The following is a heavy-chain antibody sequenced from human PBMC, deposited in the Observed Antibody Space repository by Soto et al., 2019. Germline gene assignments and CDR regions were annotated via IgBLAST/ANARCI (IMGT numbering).Heavy chain of an antibody. CDR1: GYTFTSYG. V-gene: IGHV1-18*01. CDR2: ISAYNGNT. D-gene: IGHD3-3*01. Sequence: ASVKVSCKASGYTFTSYGISWVRQAPGQGLEWMGWISAYNGNTNYAQKLQGRVTMTTDTSTSTAYMELRSLRSDDTAVYYCARDSYYDFWSGYYRRSWDFDYYYYGMDVWGQGTTVTVSS. CDR3: ARDSYYDFWSGYYRRSWDFDYYYYGMDV. J-gene: IGHJ6*02.